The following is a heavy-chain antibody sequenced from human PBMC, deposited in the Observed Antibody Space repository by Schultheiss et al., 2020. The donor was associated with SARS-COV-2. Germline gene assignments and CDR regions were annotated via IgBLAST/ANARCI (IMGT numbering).Heavy chain of an antibody. CDR1: GGSFSGYY. D-gene: IGHD5-12*01. CDR2: INHSGST. V-gene: IGHV4-34*01. CDR3: ARGQGRWLRFGFDY. J-gene: IGHJ4*02. Sequence: SETLSLTCAVYGGSFSGYYWSWIRQPPGKGQEWIGEINHSGSTNYNPSLKSRVTISVDTSKNQFSLKLSSVTAADTAVYYCARGQGRWLRFGFDYWGQGTLVTVSS.